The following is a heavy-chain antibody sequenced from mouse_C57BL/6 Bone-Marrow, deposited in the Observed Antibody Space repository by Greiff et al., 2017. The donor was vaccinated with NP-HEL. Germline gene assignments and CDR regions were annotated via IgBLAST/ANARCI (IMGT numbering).Heavy chain of an antibody. CDR3: ARAYYYGGSYDCDY. Sequence: QVQLQQSGAELVRPGTSVKVSCKASGYAFTNYLIEWVKQRPGQGLEWIGVINPGSGGTNYNEKFKGKATLTAAKSSSTAYMQLSILTSENSAVCCGARAYYYGGSYDCDYWGQGTTLTVSS. CDR1: GYAFTNYL. J-gene: IGHJ2*01. D-gene: IGHD1-1*01. CDR2: INPGSGGT. V-gene: IGHV1-54*01.